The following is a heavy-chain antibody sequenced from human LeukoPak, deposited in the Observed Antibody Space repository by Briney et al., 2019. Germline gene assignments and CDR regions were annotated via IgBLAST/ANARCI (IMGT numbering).Heavy chain of an antibody. J-gene: IGHJ4*02. CDR3: ASDPAVASSY. D-gene: IGHD4-23*01. CDR1: GFTFSHYS. CDR2: ISSSSSYI. V-gene: IGHV3-21*01. Sequence: GGSLRLSCAASGFTFSHYSMNWVRQAPGRGLEWVSSISSSSSYINYADSVKGRFTISRDNAKNSLYLQMNSLRAEDTAVYYCASDPAVASSYWGQGTPVTVSS.